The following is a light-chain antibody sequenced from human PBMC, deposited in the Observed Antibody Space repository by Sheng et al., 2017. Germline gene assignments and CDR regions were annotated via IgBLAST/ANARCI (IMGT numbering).Light chain of an antibody. CDR1: SSDVGAYDY. V-gene: IGLV2-14*01. CDR2: GVT. Sequence: QSALTQPASVSGSPGQWITISCTGTSSDVGAYDYVSWYQHHPGKAPKLMIHGVTNRPSGVSSRFSGSKSGNTASLTISGLQAEDEADYYCSSYTTSDTYVFGTGTKVTV. J-gene: IGLJ1*01. CDR3: SSYTTSDTYV.